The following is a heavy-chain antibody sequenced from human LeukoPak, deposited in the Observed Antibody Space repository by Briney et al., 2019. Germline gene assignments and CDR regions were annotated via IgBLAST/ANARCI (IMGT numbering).Heavy chain of an antibody. Sequence: GGSLRLSCAASGFTFSSYGMHWVRQAPGKGLEWVAFIRYDGSNKYYADSVKGRFTISRDNSKNTLYLQMNSLRAEDTAVYYCARHPRVVLRGYYFDYWGQGTLVTVSS. CDR2: IRYDGSNK. J-gene: IGHJ4*02. V-gene: IGHV3-30*02. CDR3: ARHPRVVLRGYYFDY. D-gene: IGHD3-22*01. CDR1: GFTFSSYG.